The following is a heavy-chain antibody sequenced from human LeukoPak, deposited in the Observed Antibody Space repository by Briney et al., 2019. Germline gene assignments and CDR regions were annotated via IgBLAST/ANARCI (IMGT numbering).Heavy chain of an antibody. CDR3: ARVSLTMIFNY. D-gene: IGHD3-22*01. CDR1: GVSVSSSSYY. Sequence: SETLSLTCTVSGVSVSSSSYYWSWIRQPPGKGLEWIGYILYGGSTSYNPSLKSRVTISVDTSKNQVSLQLSSVTAADTAVYYCARVSLTMIFNYWGQGILVTVSS. V-gene: IGHV4-61*01. CDR2: ILYGGST. J-gene: IGHJ4*02.